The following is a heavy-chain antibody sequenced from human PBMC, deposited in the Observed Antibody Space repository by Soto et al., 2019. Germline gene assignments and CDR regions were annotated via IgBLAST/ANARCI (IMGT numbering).Heavy chain of an antibody. CDR1: GDSISSYY. J-gene: IGHJ4*01. Sequence: QVQLQESGPGLVKPSETLSLTCTVSGDSISSYYWNWIRQPPGKGPEWTGYISYSGTTNYNPSLKVRFTISVATPKTPFSRNLSFWTAADTPVNYGAGAKCITCSFDYWGQEPWSPSPQ. D-gene: IGHD2-15*01. CDR3: AGAKCITCSFDY. V-gene: IGHV4-59*01. CDR2: ISYSGTT.